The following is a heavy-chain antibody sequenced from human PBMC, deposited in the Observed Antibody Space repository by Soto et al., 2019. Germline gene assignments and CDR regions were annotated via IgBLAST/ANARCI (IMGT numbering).Heavy chain of an antibody. Sequence: PGGSLRRSCAAPGCTFSSYAMSWFRQAPGKGLEWVSAISGSGGSTYYADSVKGRFTISRDNSKNTLYLQMNSLRAEDTAVYYCAKDRTIFGVVTYYYGMDVWGQGTTVTVSS. CDR1: GCTFSSYA. J-gene: IGHJ6*02. V-gene: IGHV3-23*01. D-gene: IGHD3-3*01. CDR2: ISGSGGST. CDR3: AKDRTIFGVVTYYYGMDV.